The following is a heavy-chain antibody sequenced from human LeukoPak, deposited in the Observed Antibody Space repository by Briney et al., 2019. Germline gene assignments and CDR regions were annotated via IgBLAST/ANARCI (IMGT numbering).Heavy chain of an antibody. CDR3: ARGGSSSWSDKYYFDY. Sequence: GGSLRLSCAASGFTFSSYTMHWVRQAPGRGWGGGAVLSYDGSNKYYADSVKGRFTISRDNSKNTLYLQMNSLRAEDTAVYYCARGGSSSWSDKYYFDYWGQGTLVTVSS. CDR1: GFTFSSYT. V-gene: IGHV3-30-3*01. J-gene: IGHJ4*02. CDR2: LSYDGSNK. D-gene: IGHD6-13*01.